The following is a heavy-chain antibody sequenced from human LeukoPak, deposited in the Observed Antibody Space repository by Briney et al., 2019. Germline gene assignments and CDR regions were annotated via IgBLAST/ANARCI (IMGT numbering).Heavy chain of an antibody. V-gene: IGHV1-2*02. D-gene: IGHD3-9*01. CDR1: GYTFTGYY. CDR3: ARVTLRYFDWLVTGGFDY. J-gene: IGHJ4*02. Sequence: ASVKVSCKASGYTFTGYYMHWVRQAPGQGLEWMGWINPNSGGTNYAQKFQGRVTMTRDTSISTAYMELSRLRSDDTAVYYCARVTLRYFDWLVTGGFDYWGQGTLVTVSS. CDR2: INPNSGGT.